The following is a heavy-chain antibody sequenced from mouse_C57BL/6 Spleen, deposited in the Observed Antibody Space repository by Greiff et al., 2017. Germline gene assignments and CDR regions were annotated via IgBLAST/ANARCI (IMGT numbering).Heavy chain of an antibody. D-gene: IGHD1-1*01. V-gene: IGHV5-17*01. CDR1: GFTFSDYG. Sequence: DVHLVESGGGLVKPGGSLKLSCAASGFTFSDYGMHWVRQAPEKGLEWVAYISSGSSTIYYADTVKGRFTISRDNAKNTLFLQMTSLRSEDTAMYYCARNHYGSSPWFAYWGQGTLVTVSA. CDR3: ARNHYGSSPWFAY. J-gene: IGHJ3*01. CDR2: ISSGSSTI.